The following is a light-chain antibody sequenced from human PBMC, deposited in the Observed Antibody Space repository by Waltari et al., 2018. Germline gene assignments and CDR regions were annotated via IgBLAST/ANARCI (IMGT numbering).Light chain of an antibody. J-gene: IGLJ2*01. CDR2: GNI. CDR1: SSNIGAGYD. Sequence: QSVLTQPPSVSGAPGQRVTISCTGSSSNIGAGYDVHWYQQLPGPAPKLLIYGNINRPSGVPDRFSGSKSGTSASLAITGLQAEDEADYYCQSYDSSLVFGGGTKLTVL. V-gene: IGLV1-40*01. CDR3: QSYDSSLV.